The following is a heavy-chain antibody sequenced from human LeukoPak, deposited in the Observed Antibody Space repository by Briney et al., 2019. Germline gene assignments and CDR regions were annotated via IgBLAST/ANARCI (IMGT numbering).Heavy chain of an antibody. CDR2: IKQDGSEK. CDR1: GFTFSSYW. V-gene: IGHV3-7*01. Sequence: PGGSLRLSCAASGFTFSSYWMSWVRQAPGKGLEWVAYIKQDGSEKYYVDSVKGRFTISRDNAKNSLYLQMNSLRAEDTAVYYCARDGEYYDILTGYYNVLDYWGQGTLVTVSS. D-gene: IGHD3-9*01. CDR3: ARDGEYYDILTGYYNVLDY. J-gene: IGHJ4*02.